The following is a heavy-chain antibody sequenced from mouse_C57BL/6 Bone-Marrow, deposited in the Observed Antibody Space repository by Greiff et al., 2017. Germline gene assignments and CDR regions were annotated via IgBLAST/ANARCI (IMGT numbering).Heavy chain of an antibody. CDR1: GYTFPSYD. J-gene: IGHJ1*03. D-gene: IGHD1-1*01. CDR3: ARLEFDGSSGDWYVDV. Sequence: VQLQQSGPELVKPGASVKLSCKASGYTFPSYDINWVKQRPGQGLEWIGWIYPRDGSTKYNEKFKGKATLTVDTYSSTAYMELHSLTSEDSAVYFCARLEFDGSSGDWYVDVWGTGTTVTVSS. V-gene: IGHV1-85*01. CDR2: IYPRDGST.